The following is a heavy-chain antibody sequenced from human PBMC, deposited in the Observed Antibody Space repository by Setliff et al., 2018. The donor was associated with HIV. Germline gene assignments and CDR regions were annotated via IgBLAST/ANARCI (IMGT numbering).Heavy chain of an antibody. CDR3: ARATYYYDSSGYYYKSYYFDY. J-gene: IGHJ4*02. D-gene: IGHD3-22*01. Sequence: SETLSLTCTVSGGSISSGSYYWSWIRQPAGKGLEWIGRIYASGSTNYNPSLKSRVTTSVDTPKNQFSLKLGSVTAADTAMYYCARATYYYDSSGYYYKSYYFDYWGQGTLVTVSS. CDR1: GGSISSGSYY. CDR2: IYASGST. V-gene: IGHV4-61*02.